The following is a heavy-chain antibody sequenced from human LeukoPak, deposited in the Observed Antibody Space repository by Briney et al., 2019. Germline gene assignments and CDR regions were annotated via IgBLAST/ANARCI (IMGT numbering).Heavy chain of an antibody. Sequence: GGSLRLSCAASGFTFSSYGMSWVRQAPGRGLVWVSRINSDASRTSYADSVKGRFTISRDNAKNTLYLQMNSLRAEDTAVYYCARGGLPVYYYYMDVWGKGTTVTVSS. V-gene: IGHV3-74*01. D-gene: IGHD5-12*01. CDR2: INSDASRT. CDR3: ARGGLPVYYYYMDV. J-gene: IGHJ6*03. CDR1: GFTFSSYG.